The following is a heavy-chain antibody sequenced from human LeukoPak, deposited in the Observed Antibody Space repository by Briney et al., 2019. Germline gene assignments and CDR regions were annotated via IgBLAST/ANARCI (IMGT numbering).Heavy chain of an antibody. D-gene: IGHD5-12*01. J-gene: IGHJ6*02. Sequence: SETLSLTCTVSGGSISSYYWSWIRQPPGKGLEWIGYIYYSGSTNYNPSLKSRVTISVDTSKNQFSLKLSSVTAADTAVYYCARAEVYSGYDIRTFLYYYYGMDVWGQGTTVTVSS. CDR2: IYYSGST. CDR3: ARAEVYSGYDIRTFLYYYYGMDV. CDR1: GGSISSYY. V-gene: IGHV4-59*01.